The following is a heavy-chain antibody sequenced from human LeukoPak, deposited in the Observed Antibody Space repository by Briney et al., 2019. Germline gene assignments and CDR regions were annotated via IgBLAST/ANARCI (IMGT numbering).Heavy chain of an antibody. V-gene: IGHV3-48*02. Sequence: GGSLRLSCVASGFTFSRYSMNWVRQAPGKGLERIAYIRSSGDTIYYADSVQGRFTISRDTAKNSLYLQMNNLRDEDTAVYYCTRDPEALDYWGQGTLVTVSS. CDR2: IRSSGDTI. CDR3: TRDPEALDY. CDR1: GFTFSRYS. J-gene: IGHJ4*02.